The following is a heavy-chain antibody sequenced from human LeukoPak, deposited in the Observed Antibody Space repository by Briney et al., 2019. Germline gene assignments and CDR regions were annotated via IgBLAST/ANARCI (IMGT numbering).Heavy chain of an antibody. V-gene: IGHV3-30*04. CDR3: ARDRKYSSSSHYFDY. CDR2: ISYDGSNK. J-gene: IGHJ4*02. CDR1: GFTFSSYA. Sequence: GTLRLSCAASGFTFSSYAMHWVRQAPGKGLEWVAGISYDGSNKYYADSVKGRFTISRDNSKNTLYLQMNSLRVDDTAVYYCARDRKYSSSSHYFDYWGQGTMVTVSS. D-gene: IGHD6-6*01.